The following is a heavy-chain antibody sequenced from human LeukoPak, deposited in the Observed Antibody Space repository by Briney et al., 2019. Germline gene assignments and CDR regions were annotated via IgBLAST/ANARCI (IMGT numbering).Heavy chain of an antibody. CDR2: ISWNSGSI. CDR1: GFTFDDYA. D-gene: IGHD6-19*01. J-gene: IGHJ4*02. Sequence: GRSLRLSCAASGFTFDDYAMHWVRQAPGKGLEWFSGISWNSGSIGYADSVKGRFTISRDNAKNSLYLQVNSLRPEDMALYYCAKGHSSGWYSYFDYWGQGTLVTVSS. CDR3: AKGHSSGWYSYFDY. V-gene: IGHV3-9*03.